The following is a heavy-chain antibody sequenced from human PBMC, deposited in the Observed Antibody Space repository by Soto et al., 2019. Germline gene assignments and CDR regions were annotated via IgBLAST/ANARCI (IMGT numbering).Heavy chain of an antibody. Sequence: ASVKVSCKASGYPFTRYSIRWVRQAPGQWLEWMGWISGYNGDTEYSKNFQGRLTMTIDTSTTTASMELRSLRSDDTAVYYCARASLTIFGAPYGMDVWGQGTSGTVSS. J-gene: IGHJ6*02. CDR2: ISGYNGDT. CDR3: ARASLTIFGAPYGMDV. V-gene: IGHV1-18*04. D-gene: IGHD3-3*01. CDR1: GYPFTRYS.